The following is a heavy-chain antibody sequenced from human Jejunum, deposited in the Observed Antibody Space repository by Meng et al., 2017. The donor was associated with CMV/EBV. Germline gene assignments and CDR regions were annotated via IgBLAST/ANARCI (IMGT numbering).Heavy chain of an antibody. CDR3: AKDTTPDTRFNFDR. J-gene: IGHJ4*02. CDR2: IYTGSGTT. Sequence: SGCAFSKYSMNWVRQTPGKGLEWVSIIYTGSGTTYYADSVKGRFTISRDDSKNTVYLQMNSLRAEDTAVYYCAKDTTPDTRFNFDRWGQGTPVTVSS. CDR1: GCAFSKYS. D-gene: IGHD1-1*01. V-gene: IGHV3-23*03.